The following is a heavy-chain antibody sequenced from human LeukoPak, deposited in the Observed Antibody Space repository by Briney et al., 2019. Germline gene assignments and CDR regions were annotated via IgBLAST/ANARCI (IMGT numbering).Heavy chain of an antibody. CDR2: ISAYNGNT. Sequence: GASVKVSCKASGYTFTSYGISWVRQAPGQGLEWTGWISAYNGNTNYAQKLQGRVTMTTDTSTSTAYMELRSLRSDDTAVYYCARDFNGSRRLTIFGVVKYNWFDPWGQGTLVTVSS. J-gene: IGHJ5*02. V-gene: IGHV1-18*01. CDR3: ARDFNGSRRLTIFGVVKYNWFDP. CDR1: GYTFTSYG. D-gene: IGHD3-3*01.